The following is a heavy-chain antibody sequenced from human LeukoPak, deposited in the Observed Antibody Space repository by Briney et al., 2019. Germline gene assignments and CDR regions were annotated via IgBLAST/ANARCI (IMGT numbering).Heavy chain of an antibody. J-gene: IGHJ6*03. Sequence: PGGSLRLSCAASGFTFSSYGMHWVRQAPGKGLEWVAFIRYDGSNKYYADSVKGRFTISRDNSKNTLYLQMNSLRAEDTAVYYCAKDGGSMNDILTGYPNYYYMDVWGKGTTVTISS. CDR1: GFTFSSYG. CDR2: IRYDGSNK. D-gene: IGHD3-9*01. CDR3: AKDGGSMNDILTGYPNYYYMDV. V-gene: IGHV3-30*02.